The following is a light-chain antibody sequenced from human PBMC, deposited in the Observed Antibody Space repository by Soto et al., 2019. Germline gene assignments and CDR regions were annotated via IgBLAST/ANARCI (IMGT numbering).Light chain of an antibody. J-gene: IGLJ3*02. CDR1: SSDVGGYNY. CDR2: EVS. Sequence: QSALTQPASVSGSPGQSITISCTGTSSDVGGYNYVSWYQQHPGKAPKLMIYEVSNRPSGVSNRFSGSKSGNTASLTISGLEDEDEDDYCCSSYTSSSTVVFGGGTKLTVL. CDR3: SSYTSSSTVV. V-gene: IGLV2-14*01.